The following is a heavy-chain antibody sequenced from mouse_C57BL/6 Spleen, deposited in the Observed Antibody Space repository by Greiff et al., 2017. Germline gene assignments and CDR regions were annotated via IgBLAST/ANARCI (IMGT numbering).Heavy chain of an antibody. CDR2: IDPNSGGT. D-gene: IGHD1-1*01. V-gene: IGHV1-62-3*01. CDR3: ARGYGSSYGYFDV. Sequence: QVQLQQPGAELVKPGASVKLSCKASGYTFTSYWMHWVKQRPGRGLEWIGRIDPNSGGTKYNQKFKDKATLTADKSSSTAYMQLSSLTYEDSAVYYCARGYGSSYGYFDVWGTGTTVTVSS. CDR1: GYTFTSYW. J-gene: IGHJ1*03.